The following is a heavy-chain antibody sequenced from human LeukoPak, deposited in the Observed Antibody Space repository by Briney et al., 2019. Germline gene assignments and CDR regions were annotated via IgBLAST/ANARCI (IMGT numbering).Heavy chain of an antibody. Sequence: PGRSLRLSCAASGFTFSSYAMHWVRQAPGKGLEWVAVISYDGSNKYYADSVKGRFTISRDNSKNTLYLQMNSLRAEDTAVYYRARDYTAMVKLDYWGQGTLVTVSS. CDR1: GFTFSSYA. V-gene: IGHV3-30-3*01. CDR3: ARDYTAMVKLDY. CDR2: ISYDGSNK. D-gene: IGHD5-18*01. J-gene: IGHJ4*02.